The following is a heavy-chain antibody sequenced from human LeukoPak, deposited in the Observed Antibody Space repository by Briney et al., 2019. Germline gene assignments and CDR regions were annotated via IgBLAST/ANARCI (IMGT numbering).Heavy chain of an antibody. CDR3: AKDRSTTWSIDY. V-gene: IGHV3-30*18. Sequence: PGGSLRLSCAASGFTFSFSGMYWVRQAPGKGLEWLAFISDDGSRKYFADSVKGRFTISRDNSKNTLFLQMNSLRTEDTAVYYCAKDRSTTWSIDYWGQGTLVTVSS. CDR1: GFTFSFSG. D-gene: IGHD6-13*01. CDR2: ISDDGSRK. J-gene: IGHJ4*02.